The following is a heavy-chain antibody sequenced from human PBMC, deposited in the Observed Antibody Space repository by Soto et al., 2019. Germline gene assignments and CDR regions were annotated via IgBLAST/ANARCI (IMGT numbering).Heavy chain of an antibody. Sequence: PGGSLRLSCAASGFTFSSYWMHWVRQAPGKGLVWVSRINSDGSSTSYADSVKGRFTISRDNAKNTLYLQMNSLRAEDTAVYYCTKGASASFNNLFDYWGQGTLVTVSS. CDR3: TKGASASFNNLFDY. D-gene: IGHD3-10*01. J-gene: IGHJ4*02. CDR1: GFTFSSYW. V-gene: IGHV3-74*01. CDR2: INSDGSST.